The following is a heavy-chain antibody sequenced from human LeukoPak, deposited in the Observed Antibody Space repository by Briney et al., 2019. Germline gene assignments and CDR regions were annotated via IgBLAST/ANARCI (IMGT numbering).Heavy chain of an antibody. CDR1: GASINISNW. CDR2: IYHSGST. D-gene: IGHD3-22*01. V-gene: IGHV4-4*02. J-gene: IGHJ3*01. CDR3: ARDQRYYDSSGYPEDGFDV. Sequence: SETLSLTCAVSGASINISNWWSWFRQSPGKGLEWIGEIYHSGSTNYNPSLKSRVIISVDNSKNQFSLKVTSVTAADTAMYYCARDQRYYDSSGYPEDGFDVWGQGTMVTVSS.